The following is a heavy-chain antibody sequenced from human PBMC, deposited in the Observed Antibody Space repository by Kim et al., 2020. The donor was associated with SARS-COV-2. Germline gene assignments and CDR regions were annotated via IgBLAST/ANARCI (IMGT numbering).Heavy chain of an antibody. CDR2: SGATT. V-gene: IGHV3-23*01. Sequence: SGATTFYADSVRGRLTISRDNSRNTLYLQMDSLRVDDTAVYYCATRLGSWGQGTLVTVSS. J-gene: IGHJ4*02. CDR3: ATRLGS.